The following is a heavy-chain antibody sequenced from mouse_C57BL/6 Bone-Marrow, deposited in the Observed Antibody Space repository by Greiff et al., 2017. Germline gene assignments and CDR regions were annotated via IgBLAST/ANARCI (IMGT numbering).Heavy chain of an antibody. CDR2: ISYDGSN. Sequence: EVQLQQSGPGLVKPSQSLSLTCSVTGYSITSGYYWNWIRQFPGNKLELMGYISYDGSNTYNPSLKNRISITRDTSKNQFFLKLNSVTTEDTATYYCARGGYGYYGFADWGQGTLVTVSA. V-gene: IGHV3-6*01. D-gene: IGHD2-3*01. J-gene: IGHJ3*01. CDR1: GYSITSGYY. CDR3: ARGGYGYYGFAD.